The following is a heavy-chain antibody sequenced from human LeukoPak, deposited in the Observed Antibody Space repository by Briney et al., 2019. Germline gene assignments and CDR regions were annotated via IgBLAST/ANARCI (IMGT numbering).Heavy chain of an antibody. D-gene: IGHD5-18*01. V-gene: IGHV4-34*01. J-gene: IGHJ4*02. CDR1: GGSFSGYY. Sequence: ASETLSLTCAVYGGSFSGYYWSWIRQPPGKGLEWIGEINHSGSTNYNPSLKSRVTISVDTSKNQFSLKLSSVTAADTAVYYCARKQLWFPFDYWGQGTLVTVSS. CDR3: ARKQLWFPFDY. CDR2: INHSGST.